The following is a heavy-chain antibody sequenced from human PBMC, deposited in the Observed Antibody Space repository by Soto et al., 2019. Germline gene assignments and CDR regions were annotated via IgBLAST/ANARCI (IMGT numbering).Heavy chain of an antibody. CDR2: VYYSGST. CDR3: ATVSRTVSYYYYGMDV. J-gene: IGHJ6*02. D-gene: IGHD3-16*01. CDR1: GGSISSDDYY. Sequence: PSEILSLTCTVSGGSISSDDYYWSWIRQPPGKGLEWIGYVYYSGSTYYNPSLKSRVSISVDTSKNQFSLKLSSVTAADTAVYYCATVSRTVSYYYYGMDVWGQGTTVTVSS. V-gene: IGHV4-30-4*01.